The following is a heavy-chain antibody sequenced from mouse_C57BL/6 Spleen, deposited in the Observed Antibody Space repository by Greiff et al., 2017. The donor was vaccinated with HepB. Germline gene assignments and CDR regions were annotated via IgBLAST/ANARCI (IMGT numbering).Heavy chain of an antibody. CDR3: ARSGSSPFAY. V-gene: IGHV1-52*01. CDR2: IDPSDSET. D-gene: IGHD1-1*01. Sequence: QVQLQQPGAELVRPGSSVKLSCKASGYTFTSYWMHWVKQRPIQGLEWIGNIDPSDSETHYNQKFKDKATLAVDKSSSTAYMQLSSLTSEDSAVYYCARSGSSPFAYWGQGTLVTVSA. CDR1: GYTFTSYW. J-gene: IGHJ3*01.